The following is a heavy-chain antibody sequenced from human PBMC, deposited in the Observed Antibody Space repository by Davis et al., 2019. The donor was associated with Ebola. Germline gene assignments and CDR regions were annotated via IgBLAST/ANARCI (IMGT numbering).Heavy chain of an antibody. CDR2: VVPNSGGT. D-gene: IGHD5-18*01. CDR1: GYTFTDYN. CDR3: ARGHNYGHDY. V-gene: IGHV1-2*06. J-gene: IGHJ4*02. Sequence: ASVTVSCKASGYTFTDYNIHWVRQAPGQGPEWMGRVVPNSGGTNYAEKFQDRVTMTRDTSISKAYMELSSLTSDDTAVYFCARGHNYGHDYWGQGTLVTVSS.